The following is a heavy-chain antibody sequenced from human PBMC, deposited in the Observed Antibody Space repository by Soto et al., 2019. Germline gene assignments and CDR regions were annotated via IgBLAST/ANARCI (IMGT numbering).Heavy chain of an antibody. Sequence: GGSLRLSCAASGFTFSSYSMNWVRQAPGKGLEWVSYISSSSSTIYYADSVKGRFTISRDNAKNSLYLQMNSLRAEDTAVYYCARDYGSGSPYYYYYYMDVWGKGTTVTVSS. CDR1: GFTFSSYS. CDR2: ISSSSSTI. V-gene: IGHV3-48*01. D-gene: IGHD3-10*01. CDR3: ARDYGSGSPYYYYYYMDV. J-gene: IGHJ6*03.